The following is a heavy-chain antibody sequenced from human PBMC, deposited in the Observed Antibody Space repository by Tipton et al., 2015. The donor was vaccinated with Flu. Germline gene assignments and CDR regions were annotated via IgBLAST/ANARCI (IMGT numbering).Heavy chain of an antibody. CDR1: GFTFSNYA. CDR3: AKDLRYSYGEGVVDY. Sequence: SLRLSCAASGFTFSNYAMSWVRQAPGKGLEWVSAISGSGSSTYYADSVKGRFTISRDNSKNALYLQMKSLRAEDTAVYYCAKDLRYSYGEGVVDYWGQGTLVTVSS. J-gene: IGHJ4*02. V-gene: IGHV3-23*01. CDR2: ISGSGSST. D-gene: IGHD5-18*01.